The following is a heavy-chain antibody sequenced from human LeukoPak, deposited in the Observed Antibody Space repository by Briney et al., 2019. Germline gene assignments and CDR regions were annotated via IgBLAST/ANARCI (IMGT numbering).Heavy chain of an antibody. CDR2: LYYTGST. D-gene: IGHD3-3*01. CDR3: VRITNYYYMDV. Sequence: SETLSLTCTVSGDSISTYYWTWIRQPPGKGLEWVGYLYYTGSTNYSPSLKSRVTMSVDTSKNQFSLKLSSVTAADTAVYYCVRITNYYYMDVWGKGIMVTVSS. J-gene: IGHJ6*03. CDR1: GDSISTYY. V-gene: IGHV4-59*01.